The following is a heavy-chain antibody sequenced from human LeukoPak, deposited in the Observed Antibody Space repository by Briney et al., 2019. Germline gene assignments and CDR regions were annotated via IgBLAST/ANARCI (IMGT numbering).Heavy chain of an antibody. CDR1: GFKFSSCW. Sequence: PGGSLRLSCGASGFKFSSCWMTWVRQAPGKGLEWVATIKQDGSEKYYVDSVKGRFTISRDNAKNSLYLQMNSLRAEDTAVYYCARDKGIDEYYYDSSGSHFDYWGQGNLVTVSS. CDR2: IKQDGSEK. CDR3: ARDKGIDEYYYDSSGSHFDY. D-gene: IGHD3-22*01. V-gene: IGHV3-7*01. J-gene: IGHJ4*02.